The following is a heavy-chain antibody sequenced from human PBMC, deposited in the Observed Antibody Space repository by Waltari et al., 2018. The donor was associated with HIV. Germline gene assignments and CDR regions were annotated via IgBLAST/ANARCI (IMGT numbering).Heavy chain of an antibody. Sequence: QVQLQQWGAGLLKPSETLSLTCAVYGGSFSGYYWSWIRQPPGKGLEWIGEINHSGSTNYNPSLKSRVTISVDTSKNQFSLKLSSVTAADTAVYYCARSRQGLAASPGYYFDYWGQGTLVTVSS. CDR1: GGSFSGYY. CDR2: INHSGST. D-gene: IGHD6-13*01. CDR3: ARSRQGLAASPGYYFDY. V-gene: IGHV4-34*01. J-gene: IGHJ4*02.